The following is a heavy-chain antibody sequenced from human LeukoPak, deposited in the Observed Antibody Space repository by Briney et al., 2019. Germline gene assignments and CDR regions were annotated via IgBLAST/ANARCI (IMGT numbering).Heavy chain of an antibody. Sequence: SVKVSCKASGGTFSSYAISWVRQAPGQGLGWMGGIIPIFGTANYAQKFQGRVTITADESTSTAYMELSSLRSEDTAVYYCAAAYGVYYYMDVWGKGTTVTVSS. CDR2: IIPIFGTA. D-gene: IGHD4-17*01. CDR3: AAAYGVYYYMDV. V-gene: IGHV1-69*13. CDR1: GGTFSSYA. J-gene: IGHJ6*03.